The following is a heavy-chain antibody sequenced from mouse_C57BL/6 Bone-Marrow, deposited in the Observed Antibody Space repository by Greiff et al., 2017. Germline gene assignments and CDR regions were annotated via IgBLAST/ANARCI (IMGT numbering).Heavy chain of an antibody. V-gene: IGHV1-72*01. CDR3: AREKFRYGYDEGVY. CDR1: GYTFTSYW. Sequence: QVQLQQPGAELVKPGASVKLSCKASGYTFTSYWMHWVKQRPGRGLEWIGRIDPNSGGTKYTEKFKSKATLTVDKPSSTAYMQRSSLTSEDSAVYYCAREKFRYGYDEGVYWGQGTTLTVSS. CDR2: IDPNSGGT. D-gene: IGHD2-2*01. J-gene: IGHJ2*01.